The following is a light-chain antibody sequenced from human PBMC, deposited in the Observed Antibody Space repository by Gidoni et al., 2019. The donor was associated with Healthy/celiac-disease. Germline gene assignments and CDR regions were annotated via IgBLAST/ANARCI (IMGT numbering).Light chain of an antibody. CDR1: KLGDKY. Sequence: SYELTQPPSVSVSPGQTGSITCSGDKLGDKYACWYKQKPGQSPGLVIYQDSKRPSGIPERFSGSNSGNTATLTISGTQAMDEADYYCQAWDSSTVVFGGGTKLTVL. CDR2: QDS. CDR3: QAWDSSTVV. J-gene: IGLJ2*01. V-gene: IGLV3-1*01.